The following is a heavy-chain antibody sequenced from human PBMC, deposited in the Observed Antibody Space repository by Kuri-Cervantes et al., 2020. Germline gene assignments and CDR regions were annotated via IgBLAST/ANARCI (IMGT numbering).Heavy chain of an antibody. Sequence: ASVKVSCKASGYTFTSYAMHWVRQAPGQRLEWTGWINAGNGNTKYSQKFQGRVTITADESTSTAYMELSSLRSEDTAVYYCARAHYYGSGSYRYWGQGTLVTVSS. CDR1: GYTFTSYA. CDR2: INAGNGNT. V-gene: IGHV1-3*01. D-gene: IGHD3-10*01. CDR3: ARAHYYGSGSYRY. J-gene: IGHJ4*02.